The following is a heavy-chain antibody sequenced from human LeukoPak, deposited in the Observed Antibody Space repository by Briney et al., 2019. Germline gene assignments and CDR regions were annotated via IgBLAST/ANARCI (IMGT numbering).Heavy chain of an antibody. V-gene: IGHV3-48*01. Sequence: RPGGSLRLSCAASGFTFGSYDMNWVRQAPGRGLEWVSYISSSSSTIYYADSVKGRFTISRDNAKNSLFLQMNSLRAEDTAVYYCARVFDYWGQGTLVTVSS. CDR1: GFTFGSYD. J-gene: IGHJ4*02. CDR2: ISSSSSTI. CDR3: ARVFDY.